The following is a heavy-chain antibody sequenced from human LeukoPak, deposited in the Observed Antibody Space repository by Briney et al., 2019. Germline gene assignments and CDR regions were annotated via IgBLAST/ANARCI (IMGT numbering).Heavy chain of an antibody. CDR1: GGSFSGYY. CDR2: VNHSGST. J-gene: IGHJ6*02. Sequence: SETLSLTCAVYGGSFSGYYWSWIRQPPGKGLEWIGEVNHSGSTNYNPSLKSRVTISVDTSKNQFSLKLSSVTAADTAVYYCARLGFYYYYGMDVWGQGTTVTVSS. D-gene: IGHD2-15*01. CDR3: ARLGFYYYYGMDV. V-gene: IGHV4-34*01.